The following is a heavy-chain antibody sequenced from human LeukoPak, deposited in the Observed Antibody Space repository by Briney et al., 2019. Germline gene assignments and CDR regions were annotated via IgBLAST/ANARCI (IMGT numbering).Heavy chain of an antibody. CDR3: ASGIAAAGYYYYYGMDV. CDR1: GFTFSSYG. CDR2: IRYDGSNK. J-gene: IGHJ6*02. V-gene: IGHV3-30*02. D-gene: IGHD6-13*01. Sequence: PGGSLRLSCAASGFTFSSYGMHWVRQAPGKGLEWVAFIRYDGSNKYYADSVKGRFTISRDTSKNTLYLQMNSLRAEDTAVYYCASGIAAAGYYYYYGMDVWGQGTTVTVSS.